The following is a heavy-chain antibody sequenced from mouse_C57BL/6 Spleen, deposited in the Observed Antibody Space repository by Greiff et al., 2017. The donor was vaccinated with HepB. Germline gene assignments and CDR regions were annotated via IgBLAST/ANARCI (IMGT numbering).Heavy chain of an antibody. CDR3: TAGLFYYYGSLHYFDY. V-gene: IGHV6-3*01. Sequence: EVKVEESGGGLVQPGGSMKLSCVASGFTFGNYWMNWVRQSPEKGLEWVAQIRLKSDNYATHYAESVKGRFTISRDDSKSSVYLQMNNLRAEDTGIYYCTAGLFYYYGSLHYFDYWGQGTTLTVSS. CDR2: IRLKSDNYAT. J-gene: IGHJ2*01. CDR1: GFTFGNYW. D-gene: IGHD1-1*01.